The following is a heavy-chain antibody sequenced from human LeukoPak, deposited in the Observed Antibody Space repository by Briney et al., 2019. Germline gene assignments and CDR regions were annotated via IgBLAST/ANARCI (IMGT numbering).Heavy chain of an antibody. CDR3: ARLWFGELPKPFDY. CDR1: GFTFSSYS. CDR2: ISSSSSTI. D-gene: IGHD3-10*01. V-gene: IGHV3-48*04. Sequence: GGSLRLSCAASGFTFSSYSMNWVRQAPGKGLEWVSYISSSSSTIYYADSVKGRFTISRDNAKNSLYLQMNSLRAEDTAVYYCARLWFGELPKPFDYWGQGTLVTVSS. J-gene: IGHJ4*02.